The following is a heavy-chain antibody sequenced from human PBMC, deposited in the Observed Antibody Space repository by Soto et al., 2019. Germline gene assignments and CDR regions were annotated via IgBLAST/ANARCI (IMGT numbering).Heavy chain of an antibody. CDR2: VKSKTHGGTT. J-gene: IGHJ4*02. V-gene: IGHV3-15*07. Sequence: GGSLRLSCAASGFTFSNAWINWVRQAPGKGLEWVGRVKSKTHGGTTDYAEPVKGRFAISRDNSKSTLYLQMSRLRAEDTAVYYCAKDYDFWSASVNPYFDSWGLGTLVTVSS. D-gene: IGHD3-3*01. CDR3: AKDYDFWSASVNPYFDS. CDR1: GFTFSNAW.